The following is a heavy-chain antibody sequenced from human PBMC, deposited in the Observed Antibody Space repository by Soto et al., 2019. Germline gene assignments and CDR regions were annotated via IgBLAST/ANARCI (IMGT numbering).Heavy chain of an antibody. J-gene: IGHJ4*02. CDR3: ARRWGGTFDY. D-gene: IGHD2-21*01. V-gene: IGHV4-59*01. Sequence: SETLSLPCTVSGGSLRRYYLGLILQPPGKGLEWIGYIYYSGSTNYNPSLKSRVTISVDTSKNQFSLKLSSVTAADTAVYYCARRWGGTFDYWGQGTLVTVSS. CDR1: GGSLRRYY. CDR2: IYYSGST.